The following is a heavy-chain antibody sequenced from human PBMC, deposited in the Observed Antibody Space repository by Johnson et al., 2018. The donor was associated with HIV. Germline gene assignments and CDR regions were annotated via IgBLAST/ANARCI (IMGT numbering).Heavy chain of an antibody. CDR2: IYSGGST. CDR3: AKDRGYGGNLDAFDI. J-gene: IGHJ3*02. CDR1: GFTVSSNY. V-gene: IGHV3-66*02. Sequence: VQLVESGGGLVQPGGSLRLSCAASGFTVSSNYMNWVRQAPGKGLEWVSVIYSGGSTYYADSVKGRFTIYRDNSKNTVYLQMNSLRVEDTAVYYCAKDRGYGGNLDAFDIWGQGTMVTVSS. D-gene: IGHD4-23*01.